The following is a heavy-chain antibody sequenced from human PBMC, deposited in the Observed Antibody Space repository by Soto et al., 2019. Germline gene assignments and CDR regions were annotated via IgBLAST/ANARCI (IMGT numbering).Heavy chain of an antibody. CDR3: AKKWSNRYFDY. D-gene: IGHD2-8*01. CDR1: GFTFSSYA. CDR2: ISYDGSNK. V-gene: IGHV3-30-3*02. J-gene: IGHJ4*02. Sequence: LRLSCAASGFTFSSYAMHWVRQAPGKGLEWVAVISYDGSNKYYADSVKGRFTIPRDNSKNTLYLQMNSLRAEDTAVYYCAKKWSNRYFDYWGQGTLVTVSS.